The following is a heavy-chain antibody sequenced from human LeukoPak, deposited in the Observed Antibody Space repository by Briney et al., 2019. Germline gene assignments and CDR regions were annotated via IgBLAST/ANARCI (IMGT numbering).Heavy chain of an antibody. V-gene: IGHV4-30-4*01. CDR3: ARDYSWGVAYFDY. D-gene: IGHD3-16*01. Sequence: SQTLSLTCTVSGGSISSGDYYWSWIRQPPGKGLEWIGYIYYIGNTFYNPSLKSRVTISVDTSKNQFSLNLTSVTAADTAVYYCARDYSWGVAYFDYWGQGALVTVSS. CDR1: GGSISSGDYY. J-gene: IGHJ4*02. CDR2: IYYIGNT.